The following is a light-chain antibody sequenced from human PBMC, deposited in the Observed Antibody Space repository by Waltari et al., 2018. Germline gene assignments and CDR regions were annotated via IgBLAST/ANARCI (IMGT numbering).Light chain of an antibody. CDR3: SSYTTSDTLV. CDR1: SSDVGAYNY. CDR2: GVT. Sequence: QSALTQPASVSGSPGQSLTISCTGTSSDVGAYNYVSWYQQHPGRAPRLMIYGVTIRPSGVSFRFSGSNSGNTASLTISGLQPEDEAYYYCSSYTTSDTLVFAGGTKLTVL. V-gene: IGLV2-14*03. J-gene: IGLJ2*01.